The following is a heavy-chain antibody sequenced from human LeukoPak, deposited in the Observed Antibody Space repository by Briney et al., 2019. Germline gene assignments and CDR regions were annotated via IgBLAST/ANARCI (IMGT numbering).Heavy chain of an antibody. J-gene: IGHJ4*02. CDR1: GYTFTNYY. CDR2: INPSGGST. V-gene: IGHV1-46*01. CDR3: TTFDY. D-gene: IGHD1-1*01. Sequence: ASVKVSCKASGYTFTNYYMHWVRQAPGQGLEWMGIINPSGGSTNYAQKFQGRVTMTRDMSMSTVYMELNSLRSEDTAVFYCTTFDYWGQGTLVTVSS.